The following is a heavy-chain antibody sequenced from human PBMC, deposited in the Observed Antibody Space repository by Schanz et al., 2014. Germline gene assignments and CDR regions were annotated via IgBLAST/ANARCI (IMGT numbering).Heavy chain of an antibody. CDR3: AREGTVIRGLSGWFDP. Sequence: QVQLVQSGAEVKKPGASVKVSCKFSGYTFTDYHIHWVRQAPGQGLEYMGRINPNSGGKNFAQKFQGRVTMTRDASISTVYMELSRLRSDDTAVYYCAREGTVIRGLSGWFDPWGQGTLVTVSS. D-gene: IGHD3-10*01. V-gene: IGHV1-2*06. CDR1: GYTFTDYH. CDR2: INPNSGGK. J-gene: IGHJ5*02.